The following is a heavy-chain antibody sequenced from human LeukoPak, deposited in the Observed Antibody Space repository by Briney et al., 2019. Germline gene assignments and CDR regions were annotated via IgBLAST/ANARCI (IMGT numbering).Heavy chain of an antibody. V-gene: IGHV1-69*13. D-gene: IGHD2-2*01. CDR2: IIPIFGTA. J-gene: IGHJ3*02. Sequence: ASVKVSCKASGGTFSSYAISWVRQAPGQGLEWMGGIIPIFGTANYAQKFQGRVTITADESTSTAYMELSSLRSEDTAVYYCARVKVVPAAPRLHAFDIWGQGTMVTVSS. CDR3: ARVKVVPAAPRLHAFDI. CDR1: GGTFSSYA.